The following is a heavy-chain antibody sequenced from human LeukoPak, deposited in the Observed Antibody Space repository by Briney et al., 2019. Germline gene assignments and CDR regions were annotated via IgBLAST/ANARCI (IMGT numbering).Heavy chain of an antibody. CDR2: ISSSSSYT. D-gene: IGHD1-26*01. V-gene: IGHV3-11*03. J-gene: IGHJ4*02. CDR1: GFTLSSNY. CDR3: ARSGGSYSGANDY. Sequence: GGSLRLSCAASGFTLSSNYMSWVRQAPGKGLEWVSYISSSSSYTNYADSVKGRFTIARDNAKNSLYLQMNSLRAEDTAVYYCARSGGSYSGANDYWGQGTLVTVSS.